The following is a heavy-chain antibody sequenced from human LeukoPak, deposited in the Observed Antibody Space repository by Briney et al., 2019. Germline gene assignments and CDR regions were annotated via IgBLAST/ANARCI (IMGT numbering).Heavy chain of an antibody. CDR3: ASGTTDIVVVPATLRDCYFDY. Sequence: SVKVSCKASGCTFSSYEISWVRQAPGQGLEWMGGIIPRFGSTKYAQKFQGRVTITTDKSTSTAYMELSSLRSEDTAVYYCASGTTDIVVVPATLRDCYFDYWGQGTLVTVSS. CDR2: IIPRFGST. CDR1: GCTFSSYE. J-gene: IGHJ4*02. D-gene: IGHD2-2*01. V-gene: IGHV1-69*05.